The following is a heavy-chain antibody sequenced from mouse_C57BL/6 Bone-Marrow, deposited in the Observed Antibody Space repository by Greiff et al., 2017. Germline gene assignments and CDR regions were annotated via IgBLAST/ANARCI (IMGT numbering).Heavy chain of an antibody. V-gene: IGHV3-6*01. D-gene: IGHD2-1*01. CDR1: GYSITSGYY. CDR2: ISYDGSN. Sequence: ESGPGLVKPSQSLSLTCSVTGYSITSGYYWNWIRQFPGNKLEWMGYISYDGSNNYNPSLKNRISITRDTSKNQFFLKLNSVTTEDTATYYCRNGAMDYWGQGTSVTVSS. J-gene: IGHJ4*01. CDR3: RNGAMDY.